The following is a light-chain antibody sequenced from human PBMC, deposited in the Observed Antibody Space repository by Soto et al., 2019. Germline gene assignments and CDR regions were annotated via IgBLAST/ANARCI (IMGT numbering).Light chain of an antibody. CDR1: QSLNSNY. CDR3: QQYDYLIT. Sequence: EIVLTQSPGTLSLSPGERATLSCRASQSLNSNYLAWHQQKPGQAPRLLIYDTFSRATGIPDRFSGSGSGTDFTLTISRLEPEDFAVDFCQQYDYLITFGQGTRLEIK. V-gene: IGKV3-20*01. J-gene: IGKJ5*01. CDR2: DTF.